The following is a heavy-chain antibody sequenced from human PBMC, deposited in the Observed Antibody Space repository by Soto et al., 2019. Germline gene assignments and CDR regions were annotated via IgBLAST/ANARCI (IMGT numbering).Heavy chain of an antibody. CDR2: ISYDGSNK. CDR3: AVAPPEDYYYYGMDV. D-gene: IGHD2-21*01. V-gene: IGHV3-30*03. CDR1: GFTFSSYG. Sequence: PGGSLRLSCADSGFTFSSYGMHWFRQAPGKGLEWVAVISYDGSNKYYADSVKGRFTISRDNSKNTLYLQMNSLRAEDTAVYYCAVAPPEDYYYYGMDVWGQGTTVTVSS. J-gene: IGHJ6*02.